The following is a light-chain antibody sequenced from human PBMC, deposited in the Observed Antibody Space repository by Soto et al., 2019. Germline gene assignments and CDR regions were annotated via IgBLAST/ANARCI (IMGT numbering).Light chain of an antibody. J-gene: IGKJ3*01. CDR1: QDIGTS. Sequence: DIQMTQSLSSLSASVGGRVTITCRASQDIGTSLDWFQQKPGTAPKRLIYTISDLQSGVPSRFSGGGSGTEFTLTISSLQPEDSATYYCLQHYAFPFTFGPGTKVHV. CDR2: TIS. V-gene: IGKV1-17*01. CDR3: LQHYAFPFT.